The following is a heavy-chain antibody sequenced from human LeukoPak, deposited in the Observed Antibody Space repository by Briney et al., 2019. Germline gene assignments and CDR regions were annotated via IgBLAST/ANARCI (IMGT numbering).Heavy chain of an antibody. V-gene: IGHV4-39*01. J-gene: IGHJ4*02. CDR2: IYYSGRT. D-gene: IGHD6-19*01. CDR3: VRHSEAESVAVPFEY. Sequence: PSETLSLTCSVSGASISSSVYYWGWIRQPPGKGLEWIGSIYYSGRTFYNPSLKSRVTISVDTSKNQFFLKLRSVTAADTAVYYCVRHSEAESVAVPFEYWGQGTLVTVSS. CDR1: GASISSSVYY.